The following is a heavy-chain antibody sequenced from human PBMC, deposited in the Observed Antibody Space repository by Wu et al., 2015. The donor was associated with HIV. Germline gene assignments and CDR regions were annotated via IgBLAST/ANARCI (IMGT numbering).Heavy chain of an antibody. V-gene: IGHV1-8*01. CDR1: GYTFTNYY. CDR3: ARQRAYSSGWYVYDY. CDR2: MNPKSGNT. D-gene: IGHD6-19*01. Sequence: QVQLVQSGTEVKKPETSVTMSCKASGYTFTNYYIHWVRQATGQGLEWMGWMNPKSGNTGYAQKFQGRVTMTRDNSINSAYMELSSLRSEDTAIYYCARQRAYSSGWYVYDYWGQGTLVTVSS. J-gene: IGHJ4*02.